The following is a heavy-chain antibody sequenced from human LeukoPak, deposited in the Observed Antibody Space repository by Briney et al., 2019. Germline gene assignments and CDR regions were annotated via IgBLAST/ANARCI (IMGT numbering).Heavy chain of an antibody. CDR2: ISSSGSTI. Sequence: GGSLRLSCAASGFTFSSYEMNWVRQAPGKGLEWVSYISSSGSTIYYADSVKGRFTISRDNSKNTLYLQVNSLRAEDTAVYYCAKRTAAVPYFYYGMDVWGQGTTVTVSS. CDR3: AKRTAAVPYFYYGMDV. D-gene: IGHD6-13*01. CDR1: GFTFSSYE. J-gene: IGHJ6*02. V-gene: IGHV3-48*03.